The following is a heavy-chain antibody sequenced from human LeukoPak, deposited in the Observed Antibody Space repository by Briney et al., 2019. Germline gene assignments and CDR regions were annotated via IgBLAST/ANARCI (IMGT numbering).Heavy chain of an antibody. V-gene: IGHV3-48*03. J-gene: IGHJ4*02. CDR3: ARAFDWVFDY. CDR2: ISSSGSTI. D-gene: IGHD3-9*01. CDR1: GFTFSSYE. Sequence: GGSLRLSCAASGFTFSSYEMNWVRQAPGKGLEWVSYISSSGSTIYYAGSVKGRFTISRDNAKNSLYLQMNSLRAEDTAVYYCARAFDWVFDYWGQGTLVTVSS.